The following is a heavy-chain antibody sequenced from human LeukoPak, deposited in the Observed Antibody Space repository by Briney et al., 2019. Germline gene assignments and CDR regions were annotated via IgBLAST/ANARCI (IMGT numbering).Heavy chain of an antibody. J-gene: IGHJ4*02. V-gene: IGHV1-2*02. CDR1: GYTFTDYL. Sequence: ASVKVSCKASGYTFTDYLMHWVRQAPGQGLEWMAWINPNSGGTSTAQKFQGRVTMSRDASISTAYMELRTLRSDDTAVYYCARDRNGDGFAYFDYWGQGTLVTVSS. CDR2: INPNSGGT. CDR3: ARDRNGDGFAYFDY. D-gene: IGHD5-24*01.